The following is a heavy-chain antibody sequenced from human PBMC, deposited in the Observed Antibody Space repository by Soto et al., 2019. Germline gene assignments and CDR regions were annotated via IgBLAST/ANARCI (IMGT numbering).Heavy chain of an antibody. Sequence: SVKVSCKASGGTFSSYAISWVRQAPGQGLEWMGGIIPIFDTANYAQKFQGRVTTTADEFTSTAYMELSGLRSEDTAVYYCAIDYYNSSDYYYYWGQGTLVTVSS. CDR2: IIPIFDTA. CDR1: GGTFSSYA. V-gene: IGHV1-69*13. CDR3: AIDYYNSSDYYYY. J-gene: IGHJ4*02. D-gene: IGHD3-22*01.